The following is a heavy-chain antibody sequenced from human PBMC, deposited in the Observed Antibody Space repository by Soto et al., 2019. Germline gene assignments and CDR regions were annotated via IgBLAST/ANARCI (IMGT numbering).Heavy chain of an antibody. CDR3: ARVLSQRDITGTNIGVWFDP. D-gene: IGHD1-20*01. CDR2: IKQDGSEK. CDR1: GFTFSSYW. J-gene: IGHJ5*02. V-gene: IGHV3-7*01. Sequence: GGSLRLSCAASGFTFSSYWMSWVRQAPGKGLEWVANIKQDGSEKYYVDSVKGRFTISRDNAKNSLYLQMNSLRAEDTAVYYCARVLSQRDITGTNIGVWFDPWGQGTLVTVSS.